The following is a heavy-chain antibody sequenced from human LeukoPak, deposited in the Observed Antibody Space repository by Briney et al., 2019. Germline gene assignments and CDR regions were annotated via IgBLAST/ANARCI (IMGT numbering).Heavy chain of an antibody. CDR2: VYHTGHT. CDR1: GDSISGYY. V-gene: IGHV4-59*01. CDR3: ARHRFGHLFDY. D-gene: IGHD3-16*01. Sequence: SETLSLTCTVSGDSISGYYRSWIRQPPGKGLEWIGYVYHTGHTHYSPSLKSRVTVSLDTSRNQVSLILSSVTAADTAVYYCARHRFGHLFDYWGQGTLVTVSS. J-gene: IGHJ4*02.